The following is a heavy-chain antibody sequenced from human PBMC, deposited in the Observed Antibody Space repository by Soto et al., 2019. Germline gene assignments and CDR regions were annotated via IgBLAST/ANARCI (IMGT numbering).Heavy chain of an antibody. J-gene: IGHJ4*02. CDR1: GFSFAGYA. V-gene: IGHV3-23*01. CDR2: ISGGGGST. D-gene: IGHD3-9*01. Sequence: HPGGSLRLSCAASGFSFAGYALTWVRLAPGKGLEWAASISGGGGSTYYADSVKGRFSISRDNSNRMVYLQMGSLTAGDTAVYYCAKTETFNGYYNAFDYWGQGTRVTVSS. CDR3: AKTETFNGYYNAFDY.